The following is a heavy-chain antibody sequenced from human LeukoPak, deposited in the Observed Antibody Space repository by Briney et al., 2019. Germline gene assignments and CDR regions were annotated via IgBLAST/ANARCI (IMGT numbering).Heavy chain of an antibody. J-gene: IGHJ4*02. CDR1: GFTFSSYA. V-gene: IGHV3-23*01. Sequence: PGGSLRLSCAASGFTFSSYAMSWVRQAPGKGLEWVSGISGSGGITDYADSVKGRFTISRDNSKNTLYLQVSSLRAEDTAVYYCAKDGYSSGYNFDYWGQGTLVTVSS. CDR2: ISGSGGIT. CDR3: AKDGYSSGYNFDY. D-gene: IGHD6-19*01.